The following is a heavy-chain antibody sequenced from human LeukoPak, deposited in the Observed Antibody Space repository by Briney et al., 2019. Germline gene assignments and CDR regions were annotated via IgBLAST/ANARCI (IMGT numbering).Heavy chain of an antibody. Sequence: ASVKVSCKASGYTFTNYYMRWVRHAPGQGLEWMGIINPSDGKTSYAQKFPGRVTMTRDTSTSTVYMELSTLKSEDTAVYYCARDYRLPCYFDYWGQGTLVTVSS. CDR1: GYTFTNYY. CDR3: ARDYRLPCYFDY. CDR2: INPSDGKT. D-gene: IGHD3-16*02. V-gene: IGHV1-46*01. J-gene: IGHJ4*02.